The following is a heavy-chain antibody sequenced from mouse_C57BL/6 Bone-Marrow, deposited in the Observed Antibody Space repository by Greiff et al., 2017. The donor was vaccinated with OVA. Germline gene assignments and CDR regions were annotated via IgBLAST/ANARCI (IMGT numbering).Heavy chain of an antibody. CDR3: ARSHHYYGSSSWCAY. Sequence: QVQLQQPGAELVKPGASVKLSCKASGYTFTSYWMHWVKQRPGQGLEWIGMIHPNSGSTNYNEKFKSKAILTVDKSSSTAYMQLSSLTSEDSAVYYCARSHHYYGSSSWCAYWGQGTLVTVSA. D-gene: IGHD1-1*01. V-gene: IGHV1-64*01. CDR1: GYTFTSYW. J-gene: IGHJ3*01. CDR2: IHPNSGST.